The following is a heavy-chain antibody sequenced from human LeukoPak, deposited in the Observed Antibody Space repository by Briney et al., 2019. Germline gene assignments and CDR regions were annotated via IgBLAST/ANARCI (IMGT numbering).Heavy chain of an antibody. CDR1: GFTFSSYW. CDR3: ARGGGLDV. Sequence: GGSLRLSCAASGFTFSSYWMNWARKAPGKGLEWVASINHNGNVNYYVDPVKGRFTISRDNAKNSLYLQMSNLRAEDTAVYFCARGGGLDVWGQGATVTVSS. CDR2: INHNGNVN. J-gene: IGHJ6*02. D-gene: IGHD3-16*01. V-gene: IGHV3-7*03.